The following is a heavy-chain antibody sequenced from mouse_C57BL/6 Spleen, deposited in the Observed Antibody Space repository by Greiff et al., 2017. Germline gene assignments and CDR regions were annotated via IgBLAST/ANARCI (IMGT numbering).Heavy chain of an antibody. J-gene: IGHJ2*01. CDR2: IDPENGDT. V-gene: IGHV14-4*01. D-gene: IGHD2-4*01. CDR3: TRTDYEAY. Sequence: DVKLVESGAELVRPGASVKLSCTASGFNIKDDYMHWVKQRPEQGLEWIGWIDPENGDTEYASKFQGKATITADTSSNTAYLQLSSLTSEDTAVYYCTRTDYEAYWGQGTTLTVSS. CDR1: GFNIKDDY.